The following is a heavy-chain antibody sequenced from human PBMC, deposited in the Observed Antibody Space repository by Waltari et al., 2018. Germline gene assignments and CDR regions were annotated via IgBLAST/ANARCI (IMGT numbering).Heavy chain of an antibody. CDR1: GGSISSSNW. J-gene: IGHJ6*02. D-gene: IGHD6-6*01. V-gene: IGHV4-4*02. CDR3: AASRSYSSSSHYYYYGMDV. Sequence: QVQLQESGPGLVKPSGTLSLTCAVSGGSISSSNWWSWVRQPPGKGLEWIGEIYHSGSTNYNPSLKSRVTISVDKSKNQFSLKLSSVTAADTAVYYCAASRSYSSSSHYYYYGMDVWGQGTTVTVSS. CDR2: IYHSGST.